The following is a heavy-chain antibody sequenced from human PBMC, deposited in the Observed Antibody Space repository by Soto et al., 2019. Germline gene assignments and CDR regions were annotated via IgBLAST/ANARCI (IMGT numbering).Heavy chain of an antibody. D-gene: IGHD6-19*01. J-gene: IGHJ3*02. CDR1: GFSLSNARMG. V-gene: IGHV2-26*01. Sequence: QVTLKESGPVLVKPTETLTLTCTVSGFSLSNARMGVSWIRQPPVKALEWLAHIFSNDEKSSSTSLKSRLTISKDTSKSQVVLTMTNMDPVDTATYYCARSHPPWLETSGAFDIWGQGTMVTVSS. CDR3: ARSHPPWLETSGAFDI. CDR2: IFSNDEK.